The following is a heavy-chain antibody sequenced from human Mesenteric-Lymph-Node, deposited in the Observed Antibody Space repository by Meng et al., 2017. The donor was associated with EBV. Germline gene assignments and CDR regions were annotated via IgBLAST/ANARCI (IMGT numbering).Heavy chain of an antibody. CDR2: ISHSEST. J-gene: IGHJ5*02. V-gene: IGHV4-4*02. CDR3: AKVDGSGRSNWFDP. D-gene: IGHD3-10*01. CDR1: SDPVSNGHW. Sequence: QLELAESGPGLVKPSRTLSLTCPVSSDPVSNGHWWSWVRQPPGEGLEWIGEISHSESTNYNPSLKSRVTISLDRSENQFSLRLTSVTAADTAMYYCAKVDGSGRSNWFDPWGQGTLVTASS.